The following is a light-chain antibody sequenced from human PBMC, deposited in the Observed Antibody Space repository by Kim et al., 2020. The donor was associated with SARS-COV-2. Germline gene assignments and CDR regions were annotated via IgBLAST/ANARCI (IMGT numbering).Light chain of an antibody. CDR3: QAWDSSAVV. CDR2: QGS. V-gene: IGLV3-1*01. Sequence: SVSPGPTGSITCSGDKLGDKYACWYQQKPGQSPVLVIYQGSKRPSGIPERFSGSNSGNTATLTISGTQAMDEADYYCQAWDSSAVVFGGGTQLTVL. J-gene: IGLJ2*01. CDR1: KLGDKY.